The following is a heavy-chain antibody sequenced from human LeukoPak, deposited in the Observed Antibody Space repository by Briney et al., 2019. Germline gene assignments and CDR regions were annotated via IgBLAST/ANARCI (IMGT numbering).Heavy chain of an antibody. Sequence: ASVKVSCKASGYTFTSYGISWVRQAPGQGLEWMGWISAYNGNTNYAQKLQGRVTMTTDTSTSTAYMELRSLRSDDTAVYYCARDLGWELQGGDAFDIWGQGTMVTVSS. D-gene: IGHD2-15*01. V-gene: IGHV1-18*01. CDR3: ARDLGWELQGGDAFDI. CDR2: ISAYNGNT. CDR1: GYTFTSYG. J-gene: IGHJ3*02.